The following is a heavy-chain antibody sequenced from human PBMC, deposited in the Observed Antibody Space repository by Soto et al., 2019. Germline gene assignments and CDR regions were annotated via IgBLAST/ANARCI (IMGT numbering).Heavy chain of an antibody. CDR1: GGSISSGGYY. CDR2: IYYSGST. V-gene: IGHV4-31*03. D-gene: IGHD6-6*01. J-gene: IGHJ4*02. Sequence: SETQSLTCTVSGGSISSGGYYWSWINQHPGKGLEWIGYIYYSGSTYYNPSLKSRVTISVDTSKNQFSLKLSSVTAADTAVYYCARVMYSSSSGVDYWGQGTLVTVSS. CDR3: ARVMYSSSSGVDY.